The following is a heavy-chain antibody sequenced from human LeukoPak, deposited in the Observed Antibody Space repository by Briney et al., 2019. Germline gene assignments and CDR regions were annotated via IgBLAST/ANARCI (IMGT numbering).Heavy chain of an antibody. D-gene: IGHD1-26*01. Sequence: ASVMVSCKVSGYTFTDYYMHWVQQAPGKGLEWMGLVDPEDGETIYAEKFQGRVTITADTSTDTAYMELSSLRSEDTAVYYCATVGPIVGAHYYYYYYMDVWGKGTTVTVSS. J-gene: IGHJ6*03. V-gene: IGHV1-69-2*01. CDR3: ATVGPIVGAHYYYYYYMDV. CDR1: GYTFTDYY. CDR2: VDPEDGET.